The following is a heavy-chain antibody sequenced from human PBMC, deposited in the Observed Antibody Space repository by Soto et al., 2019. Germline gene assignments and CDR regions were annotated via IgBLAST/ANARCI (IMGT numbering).Heavy chain of an antibody. CDR3: ARVGPWVPYYYDSSPYTFENWFDP. Sequence: SETLSLTCAVYGGSLSGYYWTWIRQPPGKGLEWIGEINPGGITNYNPSVKSRLTISLDTSQKQVSLELTSVTAADTAVYYCARVGPWVPYYYDSSPYTFENWFDPWGQGTLVTVSS. V-gene: IGHV4-34*01. J-gene: IGHJ5*02. CDR2: INPGGIT. D-gene: IGHD3-22*01. CDR1: GGSLSGYY.